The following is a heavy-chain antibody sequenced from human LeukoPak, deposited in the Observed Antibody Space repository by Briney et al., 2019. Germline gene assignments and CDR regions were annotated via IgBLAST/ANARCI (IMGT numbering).Heavy chain of an antibody. V-gene: IGHV3-73*01. Sequence: KTGGFLRLSCAASGLTFSGSAIHWVRQASGKGLEWVGRIRSKFNSYATSYAESVKGRFTISRDDSKNTAYLQMSSLNTEDTAMYYCTTRGPAGQQLAPVFDYWGQGTLVTVSS. CDR3: TTRGPAGQQLAPVFDY. CDR2: IRSKFNSYAT. J-gene: IGHJ4*02. D-gene: IGHD6-13*01. CDR1: GLTFSGSA.